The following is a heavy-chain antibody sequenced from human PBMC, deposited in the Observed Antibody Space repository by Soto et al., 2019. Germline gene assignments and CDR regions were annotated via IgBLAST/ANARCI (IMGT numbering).Heavy chain of an antibody. V-gene: IGHV4-31*03. CDR2: IYYSGST. J-gene: IGHJ4*02. D-gene: IGHD3-22*01. CDR3: ARSGYYYDTSGYYPFDY. Sequence: SETLSLTCTVSGGSISSGGYYWSWIRQHPGKGLEWIGYIYYSGSTYYNPSLKSRVTISVDTSKNQFSLKLSSVTAADTAVYYCARSGYYYDTSGYYPFDYWGQGTLVTVSS. CDR1: GGSISSGGYY.